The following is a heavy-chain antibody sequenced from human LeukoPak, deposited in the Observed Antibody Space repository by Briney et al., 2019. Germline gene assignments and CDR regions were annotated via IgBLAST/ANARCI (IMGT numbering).Heavy chain of an antibody. J-gene: IGHJ4*02. Sequence: PGGSLRLSGAASGFTFSSYSMNWVRQAPGKGLEWVSSISSGSSYIYYADSVKGRFTISRDNAKNSLYLQMNSLRAEDTAVYYCARVRPSYDSSGYYDYWGQGTLVTVSS. CDR2: ISSGSSYI. D-gene: IGHD3-22*01. V-gene: IGHV3-21*01. CDR3: ARVRPSYDSSGYYDY. CDR1: GFTFSSYS.